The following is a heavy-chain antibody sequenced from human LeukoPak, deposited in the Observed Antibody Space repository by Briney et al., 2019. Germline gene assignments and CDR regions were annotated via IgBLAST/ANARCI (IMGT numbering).Heavy chain of an antibody. J-gene: IGHJ4*02. CDR3: ARDLDTMVRGTGGY. D-gene: IGHD3-10*01. Sequence: GGSLRLSCAGSGFIFSSYSMNWVRPAPGKGLEYVSSISSGSTYIYYADSVKGRFTISRDNAKNSLYLQMNSLRAEDTAVYFCARDLDTMVRGTGGYRGQGTLVTVSS. CDR1: GFIFSSYS. V-gene: IGHV3-21*04. CDR2: ISSGSTYI.